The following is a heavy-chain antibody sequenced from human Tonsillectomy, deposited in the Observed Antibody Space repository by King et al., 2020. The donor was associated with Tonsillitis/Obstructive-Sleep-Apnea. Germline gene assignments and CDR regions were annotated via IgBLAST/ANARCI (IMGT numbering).Heavy chain of an antibody. V-gene: IGHV1-69*01. CDR1: GDTFSNYA. J-gene: IGHJ5*02. CDR3: ARGRGYCSSVSCFNWFDP. CDR2: IIPIFGTA. D-gene: IGHD2-2*01. Sequence: VQLVESGAEVKKPGSSVKASCKASGDTFSNYAISWVRQAPGQGPEWMGGIIPIFGTANYAQKFQGRVTITADESTSTAYMELSSLRSEDTAVYYCARGRGYCSSVSCFNWFDPWGQGTLVTVSS.